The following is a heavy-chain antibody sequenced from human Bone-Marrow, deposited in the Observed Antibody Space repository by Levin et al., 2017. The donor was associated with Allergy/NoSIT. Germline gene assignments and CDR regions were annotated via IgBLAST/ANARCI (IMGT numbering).Heavy chain of an antibody. V-gene: IGHV3-11*01. CDR2: ISSSGATI. Sequence: PGGSLRLSCEASGFTLTDYYMSWIRQSPGKGLEWLSHISSSGATINYAESVRGRFTISMDSAQNSLYLELRNLRVEDTATYYCARDPGAIPTESFDIWGQGTLLTVSS. J-gene: IGHJ3*02. CDR3: ARDPGAIPTESFDI. D-gene: IGHD2-2*02. CDR1: GFTLTDYY.